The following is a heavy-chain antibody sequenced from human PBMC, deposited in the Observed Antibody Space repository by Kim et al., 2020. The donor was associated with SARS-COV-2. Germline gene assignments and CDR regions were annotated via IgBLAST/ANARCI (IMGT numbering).Heavy chain of an antibody. CDR1: GGSINSSNW. D-gene: IGHD5-12*01. V-gene: IGHV4-4*02. CDR3: ARALGYSGYDRAFDI. CDR2: IYHSGST. J-gene: IGHJ3*02. Sequence: SETLSLTCAVSGGSINSSNWWSWVRQPPGKGLEWIGEIYHSGSTNYNPSLKSRVTISVDKSKNQFSLKLSSVTAADTAVYYCARALGYSGYDRAFDIWGQGTMVTVSS.